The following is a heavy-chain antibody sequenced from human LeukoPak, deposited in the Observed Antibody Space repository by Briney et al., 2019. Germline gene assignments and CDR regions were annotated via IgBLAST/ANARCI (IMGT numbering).Heavy chain of an antibody. V-gene: IGHV4-34*01. CDR1: GVSFSGYH. CDR3: ARVGTTVTTSRWYNWFDP. CDR2: INHSGST. Sequence: PSETLSLTCAVYGVSFSGYHWSWIRQPPGKGLEWMGEINHSGSTNYNPSLKSRVTILVDTSKNQFSLKLSSVTAADTAVYYCARVGTTVTTSRWYNWFDPWGQGTLVTVSS. D-gene: IGHD4-17*01. J-gene: IGHJ5*02.